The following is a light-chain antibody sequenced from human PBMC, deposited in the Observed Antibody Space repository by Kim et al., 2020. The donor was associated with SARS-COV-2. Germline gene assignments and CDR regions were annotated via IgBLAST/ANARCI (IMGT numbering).Light chain of an antibody. CDR3: QSCDNDNHVV. CDR2: ENG. CDR1: RGSIATNF. Sequence: KTTIISCTRSRGSIATNFVQWYQQRPGRGPITVIYENGQRPSGVPDRFSGSIDSSANSASLTISGLKTEDEADYYCQSCDNDNHVVFGGGTKLTVL. J-gene: IGLJ2*01. V-gene: IGLV6-57*03.